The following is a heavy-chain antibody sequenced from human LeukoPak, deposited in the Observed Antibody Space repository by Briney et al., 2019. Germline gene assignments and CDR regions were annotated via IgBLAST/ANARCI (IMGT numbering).Heavy chain of an antibody. V-gene: IGHV3-11*04. CDR2: ISSSGSTI. J-gene: IGHJ4*02. Sequence: GGSLRLSCAASGFTFSDYYMSWIRQAPGKGLEWVSYISSSGSTIYYADSVKGRFTISRDNAKNSLYLQMKSLRAEDTAVYYCARGVTFGGVIVYFDYWGQGTLVTVSS. D-gene: IGHD3-16*02. CDR1: GFTFSDYY. CDR3: ARGVTFGGVIVYFDY.